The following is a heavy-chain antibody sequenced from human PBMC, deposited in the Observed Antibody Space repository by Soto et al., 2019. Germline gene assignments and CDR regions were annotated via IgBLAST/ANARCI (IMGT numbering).Heavy chain of an antibody. CDR1: GFTFSSYA. CDR3: AKDRGSSGWGPLSFCYFDY. CDR2: ISGSGGST. D-gene: IGHD6-19*01. J-gene: IGHJ4*02. V-gene: IGHV3-23*01. Sequence: GGSLRLSCAASGFTFSSYAMSWVRQAPGKGLEWVSAISGSGGSTYYADSVKGRFTISRDNSKNTLYLQMNSLRAEDTAVYYCAKDRGSSGWGPLSFCYFDYWGQGTLVTVSS.